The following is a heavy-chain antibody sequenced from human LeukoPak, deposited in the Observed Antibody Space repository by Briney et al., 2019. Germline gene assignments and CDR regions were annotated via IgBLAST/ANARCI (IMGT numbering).Heavy chain of an antibody. CDR2: INSDESST. CDR3: AREVYSSGWSSFDY. J-gene: IGHJ4*02. Sequence: GGSLRLSCAASGFTFSSYWMHWVRQAPGKGLVWVSRINSDESSTIHADSVKGRFTISRDNAKNTLYLQMNSLRAEDTAVYYCAREVYSSGWSSFDYWGQGTLVTVSS. CDR1: GFTFSSYW. V-gene: IGHV3-74*01. D-gene: IGHD6-19*01.